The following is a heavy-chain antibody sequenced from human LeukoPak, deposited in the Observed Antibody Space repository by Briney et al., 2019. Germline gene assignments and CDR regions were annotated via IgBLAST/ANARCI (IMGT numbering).Heavy chain of an antibody. J-gene: IGHJ4*02. D-gene: IGHD3-10*01. Sequence: GGSLRLSCAASGFTFSTYAMTWVRQAPGKGLVWVSRINGDGSITAYADSVKGRFTISRDNAKNTLYLQMNSLRAGDTAVYYCARGRAGNYYNHNDYWGQGTLVTVSS. CDR1: GFTFSTYA. CDR3: ARGRAGNYYNHNDY. CDR2: INGDGSIT. V-gene: IGHV3-74*01.